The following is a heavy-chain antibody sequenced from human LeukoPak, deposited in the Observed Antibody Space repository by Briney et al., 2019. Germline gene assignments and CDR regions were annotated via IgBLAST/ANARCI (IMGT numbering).Heavy chain of an antibody. CDR2: IKSDGAVK. CDR3: AKDSYSKGDF. D-gene: IGHD6-13*01. CDR1: GFSVSSKY. Sequence: GGSLRLSCAASGFSVSSKYMTWVRQAPGKGLEWVANIKSDGAVKNYVDSVKGRFTISRDNAKNSLYLQMNSLRAEDTAVYYCAKDSYSKGDFWGQGVLVTVSS. V-gene: IGHV3-7*01. J-gene: IGHJ4*02.